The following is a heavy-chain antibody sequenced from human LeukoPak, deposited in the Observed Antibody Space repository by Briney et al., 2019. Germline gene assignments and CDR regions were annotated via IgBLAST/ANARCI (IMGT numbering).Heavy chain of an antibody. J-gene: IGHJ4*02. CDR1: GFTFSSYNM. CDR3: SRESGAFSPFGY. CDR2: ISLSGVT. D-gene: IGHD1-26*01. Sequence: PGGSLRLSCAASGFTFSSYNMNWVRQPPGQGLEWIGEISLSGVTNYNPSLKSRVTMSLDRSKNHLSLTLTSVTAADTAVYYCSRESGAFSPFGYWGQGTLVTVSS. V-gene: IGHV4-4*02.